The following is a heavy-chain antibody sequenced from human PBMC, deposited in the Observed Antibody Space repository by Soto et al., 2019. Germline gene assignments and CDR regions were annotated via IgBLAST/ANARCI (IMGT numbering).Heavy chain of an antibody. D-gene: IGHD3-9*01. CDR1: VYTFTSYD. CDR2: MNANSGKT. CDR3: VISPPLQYFDWLSRDSYYYGMDV. Sequence: ASVKVSCKASVYTFTSYDINWVRQATGQGLEWMGWMNANSGKTCDAQKIQGRVIITRNTSISTYYKELSSLRSEDTALYYCVISPPLQYFDWLSRDSYYYGMDVWGRGTTVTVSS. V-gene: IGHV1-8*01. J-gene: IGHJ6*02.